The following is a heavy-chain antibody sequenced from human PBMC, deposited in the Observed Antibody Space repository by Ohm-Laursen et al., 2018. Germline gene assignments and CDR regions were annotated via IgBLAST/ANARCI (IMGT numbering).Heavy chain of an antibody. D-gene: IGHD3-22*01. V-gene: IGHV1-8*01. J-gene: IGHJ4*02. Sequence: VASVKVSCKVSGYTLTELSIQWVRQAPGQGLEWMGWMNPNSGNTGYAQKFQGRVTMTRDTSTSTVYMELSSLRSEDTAVYHCARGPASYYYDSSGYCDYWGQGTLVTVSS. CDR2: MNPNSGNT. CDR1: GYTLTELS. CDR3: ARGPASYYYDSSGYCDY.